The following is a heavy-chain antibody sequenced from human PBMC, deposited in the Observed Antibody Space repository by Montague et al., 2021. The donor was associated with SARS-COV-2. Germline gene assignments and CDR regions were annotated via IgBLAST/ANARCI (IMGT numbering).Heavy chain of an antibody. V-gene: IGHV4-61*02. D-gene: IGHD3-3*02. CDR2: IYTSGST. Sequence: TLSLTCTVSGGSISSGSYYWSWIRQPAGKGLEWIGRIYTSGSTNYNPSLNSRVTISVATSKNQFSLNLSSVTAADTAVYYCAREPFSPLYYYCYGMDVWGQGTTVTVSS. CDR1: GGSISSGSYY. CDR3: AREPFSPLYYYCYGMDV. J-gene: IGHJ6*02.